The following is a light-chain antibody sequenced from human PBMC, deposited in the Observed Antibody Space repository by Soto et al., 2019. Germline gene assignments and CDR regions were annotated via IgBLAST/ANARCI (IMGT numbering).Light chain of an antibody. Sequence: DIQMTQSPSTLSASVGYRFTITCRASQSFGRWLAWYQQRPGKAPELLIHAASSLQSGVPSRFSGSGSGTEFTLTISSLQPDDFATYYCQQYNSYQWTFGQGTTVDIK. J-gene: IGKJ1*01. CDR3: QQYNSYQWT. CDR2: AAS. CDR1: QSFGRW. V-gene: IGKV1-5*01.